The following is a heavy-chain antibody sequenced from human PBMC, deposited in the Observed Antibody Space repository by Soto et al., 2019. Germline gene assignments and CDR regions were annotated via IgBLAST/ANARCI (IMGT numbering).Heavy chain of an antibody. CDR3: ARDNYGSGSYYSYNWFDP. D-gene: IGHD3-10*01. Sequence: AVSGGSISSSNWWSWVRQPPGKGLEWIGEIYHSGSTNYNPSLKSRVTISVDKSKNQFSLKLSSVTAADTAVYYCARDNYGSGSYYSYNWFDPWGQGTLVTVSS. J-gene: IGHJ5*02. V-gene: IGHV4-4*02. CDR1: GGSISSSNW. CDR2: IYHSGST.